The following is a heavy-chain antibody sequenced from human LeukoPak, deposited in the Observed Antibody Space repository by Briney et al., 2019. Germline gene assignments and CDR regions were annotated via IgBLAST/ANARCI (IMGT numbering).Heavy chain of an antibody. V-gene: IGHV5-51*01. CDR3: ARHGQYYDCWSGYYWFYP. CDR1: GYSFTSYW. Sequence: GESLKISCKGSGYSFTSYWIGWVRQMPGKGLEWMGIIYPGDSDTRYSPSFQGQVTISAGKSISTAYLQWSSLKASDTAMYYCARHGQYYDCWSGYYWFYPWGQGTLVTVSS. CDR2: IYPGDSDT. J-gene: IGHJ5*02. D-gene: IGHD3-3*01.